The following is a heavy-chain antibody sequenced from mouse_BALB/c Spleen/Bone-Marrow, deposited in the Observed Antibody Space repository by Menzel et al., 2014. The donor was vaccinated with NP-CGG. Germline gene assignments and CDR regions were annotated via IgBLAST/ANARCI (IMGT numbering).Heavy chain of an antibody. V-gene: IGHV1-5*01. D-gene: IGHD1-3*01. CDR3: TTLALNYFDD. CDR2: IYPGNSDT. CDR1: GYTFTRYW. J-gene: IGHJ2*01. Sequence: EEKLVESATALSSSGASVKMSCKASGYTFTRYWMHCVKLRPVQCLGWIGTIYPGNSDTTYNQKFKGKAKQTAGTSTSTAYMEHSSLTNEDSAVYDCTTLALNYFDDWGQGTTLTGSS.